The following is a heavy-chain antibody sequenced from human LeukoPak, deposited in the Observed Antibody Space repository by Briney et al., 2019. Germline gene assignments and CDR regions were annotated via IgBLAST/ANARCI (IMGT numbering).Heavy chain of an antibody. J-gene: IGHJ4*02. CDR3: ARSRGYCSGGSCYSGYYFDY. CDR2: ISSSSSYI. Sequence: GGSLRLSCAASGFTFSSYSMNWVRQAPGKGLEWVSSISSSSSYIYYADSVKGRFTISRDNAKNSLYLQMNSLRAEDTAVYYCARSRGYCSGGSCYSGYYFDYWGQGTLVTVSS. CDR1: GFTFSSYS. D-gene: IGHD2-15*01. V-gene: IGHV3-21*01.